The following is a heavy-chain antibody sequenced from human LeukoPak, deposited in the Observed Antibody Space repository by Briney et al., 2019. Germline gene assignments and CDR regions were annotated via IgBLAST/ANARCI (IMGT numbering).Heavy chain of an antibody. D-gene: IGHD3-22*01. CDR3: ASDMVPAYYYDSSGEFAY. CDR2: IIPIFGTA. Sequence: ASVKVSCKASGGTFSSYAISWVRQAPGQGLEWMGRIIPIFGTANYAQKFHGRVTITTDESTSTAYMDLSSLRSDDTAVYYCASDMVPAYYYDSSGEFAYWGQGTLVTVSS. J-gene: IGHJ4*02. V-gene: IGHV1-69*05. CDR1: GGTFSSYA.